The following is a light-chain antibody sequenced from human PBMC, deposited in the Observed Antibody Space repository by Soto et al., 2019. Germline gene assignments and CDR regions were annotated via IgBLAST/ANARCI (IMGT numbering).Light chain of an antibody. V-gene: IGKV3-15*01. J-gene: IGKJ4*01. CDR2: GAS. CDR1: QSVSSN. CDR3: QHYNNWPLT. Sequence: EIVMTQSPATLSVSPGERATLSCRASQSVSSNLAWFQQRPGQAPGLLIYGASTRATGVPARFSGSGSGTEFTLTISSLLSEDFTIYYCQHYNNWPLTFGGGTKVEIK.